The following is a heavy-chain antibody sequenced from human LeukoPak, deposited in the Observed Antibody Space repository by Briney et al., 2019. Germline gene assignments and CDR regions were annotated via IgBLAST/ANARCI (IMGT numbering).Heavy chain of an antibody. D-gene: IGHD4-23*01. CDR2: FDPEDGET. V-gene: IGHV1-24*01. Sequence: ASVKVSCKVSGYTLTELSMHWVRQAPGKGLEWMGGFDPEDGETIYAQKFQGRVTMTEDTSTDTAYMELSSLRSEDTAVYYCATSYGGPPPFDYWGQGTLVTVSS. CDR1: GYTLTELS. CDR3: ATSYGGPPPFDY. J-gene: IGHJ4*02.